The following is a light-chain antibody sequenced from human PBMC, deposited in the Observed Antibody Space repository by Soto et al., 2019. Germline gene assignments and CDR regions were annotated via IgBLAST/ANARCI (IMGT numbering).Light chain of an antibody. CDR2: AAS. CDR1: QSISSY. CDR3: QQSYNTPLYP. V-gene: IGKV1-39*01. J-gene: IGKJ2*01. Sequence: DIQMTQSPSSLSASVGVRVTITCRVSQSISSYLIRYRQKLGKGPKLLIYAASSLQSGPRSRFTGSGSGTDLTNTISSVHPEVFATYYWQQSYNTPLYPFGQRTNLEIK.